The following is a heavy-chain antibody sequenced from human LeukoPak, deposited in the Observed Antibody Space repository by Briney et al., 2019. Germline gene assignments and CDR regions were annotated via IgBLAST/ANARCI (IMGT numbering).Heavy chain of an antibody. D-gene: IGHD3-10*01. CDR3: ARSRITMVRGVIQFYYYYYMDV. V-gene: IGHV4-39*07. J-gene: IGHJ6*03. CDR1: GGSISSSSYY. Sequence: SETLSLTCTVSGGSISSSSYYWGWIRQPPGKGLEWIGSIYYSGSTYYNPSLKSRVTISVDTSKNQFSLKLSSVTAADTAVYYCARSRITMVRGVIQFYYYYYMDVWGKGTTVTVSS. CDR2: IYYSGST.